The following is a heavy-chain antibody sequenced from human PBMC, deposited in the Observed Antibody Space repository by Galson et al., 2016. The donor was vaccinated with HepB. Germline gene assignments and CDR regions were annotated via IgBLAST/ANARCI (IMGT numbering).Heavy chain of an antibody. D-gene: IGHD2/OR15-2a*01. CDR2: IKKGGIER. V-gene: IGHV3-7*01. CDR1: GLTLTSDW. J-gene: IGHJ4*02. Sequence: SLRLSCAASGLTLTSDWMSWVRQAPGKGLEGVACIKKGGIERYHADSVMGRFTISRDHAKNLLSHQMNSLRAEDTAVYFCARLDSTHYPRFYWGQGPRVTVSS. CDR3: ARLDSTHYPRFY.